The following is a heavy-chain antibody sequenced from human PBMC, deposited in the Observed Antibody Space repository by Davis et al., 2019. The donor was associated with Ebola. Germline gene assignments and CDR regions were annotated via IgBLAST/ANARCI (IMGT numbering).Heavy chain of an antibody. D-gene: IGHD3-9*01. Sequence: SLNISCAASGFTFSSYWMHLLRQAPGKGLVWVSRINSDGSSTSYADSVKGRFTISRDNAKSTLYMQMNSLRAEDSAVYYCASLTGWTDVGDYWGQGTLVTVSS. J-gene: IGHJ4*02. CDR3: ASLTGWTDVGDY. CDR1: GFTFSSYW. CDR2: INSDGSST. V-gene: IGHV3-74*01.